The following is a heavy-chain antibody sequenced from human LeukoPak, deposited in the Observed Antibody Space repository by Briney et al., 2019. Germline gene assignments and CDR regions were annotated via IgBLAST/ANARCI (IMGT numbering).Heavy chain of an antibody. CDR3: ARARTIVVVTATSPYYFDY. D-gene: IGHD2-21*02. CDR2: ISAYNGNT. Sequence: GASVKVSCKASGYTFTSYGISWVRQAPGQGLEWMGWISAYNGNTNYAQKLQGRVTMTTDTSTSTAYMELRSLRSDDTAVYYCARARTIVVVTATSPYYFDYWGQGTLVTVSS. J-gene: IGHJ4*02. CDR1: GYTFTSYG. V-gene: IGHV1-18*01.